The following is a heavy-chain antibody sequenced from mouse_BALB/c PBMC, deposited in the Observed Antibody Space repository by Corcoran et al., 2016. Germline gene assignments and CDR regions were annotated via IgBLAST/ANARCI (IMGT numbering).Heavy chain of an antibody. V-gene: IGHV9-3-1*01. J-gene: IGHJ3*01. CDR1: GYTFTNYG. Sequence: QIQLVQSGPELKKPGETVKISCKASGYTFTNYGMNWVKQAPGKGLKWMGWINTYTGEPTYADDFKGRFAFSLETSASTAYLQINNLKNEDTATYFCARGITTVVRNWFAYWGQGTLVTVS. D-gene: IGHD1-1*01. CDR2: INTYTGEP. CDR3: ARGITTVVRNWFAY.